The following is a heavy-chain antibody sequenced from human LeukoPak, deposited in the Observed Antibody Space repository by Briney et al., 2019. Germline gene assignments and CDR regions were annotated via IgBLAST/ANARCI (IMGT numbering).Heavy chain of an antibody. D-gene: IGHD3-3*01. CDR2: INHSGST. J-gene: IGHJ6*02. Sequence: SETLSLTCTIYGGSFSLYYWSWIRQPPGKGLEWIGEINHSGSTTYNPSLKSRVTISLDTSKNQFSLILTSVTAADTAVYYCASYDFWSGYTGLGPYGMDVWGQGTTVTVSS. V-gene: IGHV4-34*01. CDR1: GGSFSLYY. CDR3: ASYDFWSGYTGLGPYGMDV.